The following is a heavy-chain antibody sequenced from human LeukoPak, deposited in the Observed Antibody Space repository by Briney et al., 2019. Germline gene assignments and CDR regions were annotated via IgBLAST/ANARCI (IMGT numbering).Heavy chain of an antibody. CDR3: AKGALDSSGYRFDY. D-gene: IGHD3-22*01. Sequence: PGGSLRLSCAASGFTFQNYAMHWLRQAPGKGLEWVSLITWDGGSIFYSDSVKGRFTISRDNSKNTLYLQMNSLRAEDTAVYYCAKGALDSSGYRFDYWGQGTLVTVSS. J-gene: IGHJ4*02. CDR1: GFTFQNYA. CDR2: ITWDGGSI. V-gene: IGHV3-43D*04.